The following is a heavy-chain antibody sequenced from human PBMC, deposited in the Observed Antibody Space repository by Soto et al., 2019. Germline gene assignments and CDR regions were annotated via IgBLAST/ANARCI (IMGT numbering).Heavy chain of an antibody. V-gene: IGHV3-66*01. CDR1: GFTVSSNY. D-gene: IGHD6-19*01. Sequence: EVQLVESGGGLVQPGGSLRLSCAASGFTVSSNYMSWVRQAPGKGLEWVSVIYSGGSTYYADSVKGSFTISRDNSKNTLYLQMNSLRAEDTAVYYCARGLRYSSGWYLVDYWGQGTLVTVSS. CDR2: IYSGGST. J-gene: IGHJ4*02. CDR3: ARGLRYSSGWYLVDY.